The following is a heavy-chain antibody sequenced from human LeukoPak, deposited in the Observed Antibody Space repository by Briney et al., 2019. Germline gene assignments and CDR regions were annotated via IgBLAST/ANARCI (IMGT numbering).Heavy chain of an antibody. D-gene: IGHD4-17*01. J-gene: IGHJ6*03. CDR2: IIPIFGTA. CDR1: GGTFSSYA. V-gene: IGHV1-69*13. Sequence: ASVKVSCKASGGTFSSYAISWVRQAPGQGLEWMGGIIPIFGTANYAQKFQGRVTITADESTSTAYMELSSLRSEDTAVYYCARDTRYGDRLPSYYMDVWGKGTTVTISS. CDR3: ARDTRYGDRLPSYYMDV.